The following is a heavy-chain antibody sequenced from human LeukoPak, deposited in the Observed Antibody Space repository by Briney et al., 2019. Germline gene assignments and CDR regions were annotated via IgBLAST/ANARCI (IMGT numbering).Heavy chain of an antibody. CDR1: GYTFTGYY. J-gene: IGHJ5*02. CDR3: ARADRLHGGPYLIGP. V-gene: IGHV1-2*02. D-gene: IGHD2-21*01. Sequence: VASVKVSCKASGYTFTGYYMHWVRQAPGQGLEWMGWINPNSGGTSSAQRFQGRVTMTRDTSITTVYMEVSWLTSDDTAIYYCARADRLHGGPYLIGPWGQGTLVTVSS. CDR2: INPNSGGT.